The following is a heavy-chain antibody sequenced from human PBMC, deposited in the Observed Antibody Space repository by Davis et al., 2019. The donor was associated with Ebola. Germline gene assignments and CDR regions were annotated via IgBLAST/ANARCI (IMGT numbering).Heavy chain of an antibody. J-gene: IGHJ4*02. CDR1: GFSVSDNY. Sequence: GESLKISCEASGFSVSDNYMIWVRQAPGKGLEWVSSISSVSSYIYYADSVRGRFTISRDNAKDSLYLQMNSLRAEDTAVYYCAREGLCSSASCLDYWGQGTLVTVSS. CDR3: AREGLCSSASCLDY. CDR2: ISSVSSYI. V-gene: IGHV3-21*01. D-gene: IGHD2-2*01.